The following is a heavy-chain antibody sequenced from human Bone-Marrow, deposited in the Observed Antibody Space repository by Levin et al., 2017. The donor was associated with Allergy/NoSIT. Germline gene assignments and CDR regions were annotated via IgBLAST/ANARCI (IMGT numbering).Heavy chain of an antibody. CDR2: IAWNSASR. CDR3: AKDGRAAGEGLVTYYYYYGLDG. CDR1: GFNFDDHA. Sequence: LSLTCAASGFNFDDHAMHWVRQVPGKGLEWVAGIAWNSASRSYSDSVKGRFTISRDNAKKSLYLEMNRLRLEDTALYYCAKDGRAAGEGLVTYYYYYGLDGWGHGTTVTVSS. D-gene: IGHD3-10*01. J-gene: IGHJ6*02. V-gene: IGHV3-9*01.